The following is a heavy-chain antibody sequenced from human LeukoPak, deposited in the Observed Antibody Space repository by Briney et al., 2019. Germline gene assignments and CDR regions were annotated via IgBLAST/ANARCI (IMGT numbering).Heavy chain of an antibody. Sequence: PSETLSLTCTVSGGSISSYYWSWIRQPPGKGLEWIGYIYYSGSTNYNPSLKSRVTISVDTSKNQFSLKLSSVTAADTAVYYCARLSGYDFGFDYWGQGTLVTVSS. CDR2: IYYSGST. CDR1: GGSISSYY. CDR3: ARLSGYDFGFDY. V-gene: IGHV4-59*08. J-gene: IGHJ4*02. D-gene: IGHD5-12*01.